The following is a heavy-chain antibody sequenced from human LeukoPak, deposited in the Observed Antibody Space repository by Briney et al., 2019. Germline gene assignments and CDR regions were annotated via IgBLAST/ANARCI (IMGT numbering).Heavy chain of an antibody. CDR2: IRYDGSNK. Sequence: PGGSLRLSCAASGFTFSSYGMHWVRQAPGKGLEWVAFIRYDGSNKYYADSVKGRFTISRDKSKNTLYLQMNSLRAEDTAVYYCAKEVLKEFSPTYYFDYWGQGTLVTVSS. CDR3: AKEVLKEFSPTYYFDY. D-gene: IGHD3-16*02. J-gene: IGHJ4*02. CDR1: GFTFSSYG. V-gene: IGHV3-30*02.